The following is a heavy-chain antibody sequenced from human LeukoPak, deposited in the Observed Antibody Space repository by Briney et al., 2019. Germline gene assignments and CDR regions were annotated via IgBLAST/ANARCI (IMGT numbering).Heavy chain of an antibody. D-gene: IGHD1-1*01. CDR3: ARAIRTGTNQEARDY. CDR1: GYTFTSYG. Sequence: ASVKVSCKASGYTFTSYGISWVRQAPGQGLEWMGWISAYNGNTNYAQKLQGRVTMTTDTSTSTAYMELSSLRSEDTAVYYCARAIRTGTNQEARDYWGQGTLVTVSS. CDR2: ISAYNGNT. J-gene: IGHJ4*02. V-gene: IGHV1-18*01.